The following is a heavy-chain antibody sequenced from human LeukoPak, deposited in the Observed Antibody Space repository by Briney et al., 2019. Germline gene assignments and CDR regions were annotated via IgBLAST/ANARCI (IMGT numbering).Heavy chain of an antibody. CDR1: GFTFSSYA. D-gene: IGHD4-23*01. J-gene: IGHJ3*02. CDR2: ISGSGGST. V-gene: IGHV3-23*01. Sequence: HPGGSLRLSCAASGFTFSSYAMSWVRQAPGKGLEWVSAISGSGGSTYYADSVKGRFTISRDNSKNTLYLQMNSLRAEDTAVYYCAKLRWYPFDAFDIWGQGTMVTVSS. CDR3: AKLRWYPFDAFDI.